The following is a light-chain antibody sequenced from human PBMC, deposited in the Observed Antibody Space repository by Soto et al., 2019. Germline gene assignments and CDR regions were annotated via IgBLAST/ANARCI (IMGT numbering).Light chain of an antibody. CDR1: QSVSSSY. CDR2: GAS. Sequence: EIGLTQSPGTLSLSPGERATLSCRASQSVSSSYLAWYQQKPGQAPRLLIYGASSRATCIPDRFSGSGSGTDFTLTISRLEPEDFAVYYCQQYGSSSLTFGGGTKVEIK. J-gene: IGKJ4*01. CDR3: QQYGSSSLT. V-gene: IGKV3-20*01.